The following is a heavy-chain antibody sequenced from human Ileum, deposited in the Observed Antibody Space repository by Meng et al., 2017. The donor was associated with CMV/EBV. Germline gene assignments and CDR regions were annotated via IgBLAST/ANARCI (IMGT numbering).Heavy chain of an antibody. CDR3: ARDGLRRLYYYYGMDV. D-gene: IGHD5-18*01. CDR2: INPSGGST. CDR1: GYTFTSYY. V-gene: IGHV1-46*01. Sequence: ASVKVSCKASGYTFTSYYMHWVRQAPGQGLEWMGIINPSGGSTSYAQKFQGRVTMTRDTSTSTVYMELSSLRSEDTAVYYCARDGLRRLYYYYGMDVWGQGTTVTVSS. J-gene: IGHJ6*02.